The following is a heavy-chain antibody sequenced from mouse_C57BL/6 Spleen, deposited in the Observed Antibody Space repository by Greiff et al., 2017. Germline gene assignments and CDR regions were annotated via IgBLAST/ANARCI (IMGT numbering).Heavy chain of an antibody. J-gene: IGHJ4*01. CDR3: ARKDYGSSPYAMDY. Sequence: QVQLQQPGAELVKPGASVTLSCNASGYTFTSYWMHWVKQRPGQGLEWIGMIHLNCGSTNNNEKFKSKATLTVDKTSSRDDMQLSVLTSMDSAIYYSARKDYGSSPYAMDYWGQGTSVTVSS. D-gene: IGHD1-1*01. V-gene: IGHV1-64*01. CDR2: IHLNCGST. CDR1: GYTFTSYW.